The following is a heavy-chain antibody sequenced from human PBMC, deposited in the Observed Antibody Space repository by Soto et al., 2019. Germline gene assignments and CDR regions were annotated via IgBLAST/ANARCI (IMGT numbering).Heavy chain of an antibody. D-gene: IGHD1-26*01. CDR2: IYYSGST. CDR3: ASSPYGRGTNSILIDY. Sequence: QVQLQESGPGLVKPSETLSLTCTVSGGSISSYYWSWIRQPPGKGLEWIGYIYYSGSTNYNPSLKSRVTISVDTSKNQFSLQLSSVTAADTAVDYCASSPYGRGTNSILIDYWGQGTLVTVSS. V-gene: IGHV4-59*01. CDR1: GGSISSYY. J-gene: IGHJ4*02.